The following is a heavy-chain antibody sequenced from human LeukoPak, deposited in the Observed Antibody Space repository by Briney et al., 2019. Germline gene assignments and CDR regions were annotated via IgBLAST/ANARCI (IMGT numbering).Heavy chain of an antibody. V-gene: IGHV4-38-2*02. Sequence: SETLSLTCTVSGYSISSGYYWAWIRQPPGKGLEWIGSIYYSGSTYYNPSLKSRVTISVDTSKNQFSLKLSSVTAADTAVYYCARDRILGGKGTNRGFDYWGQGTLVTVSS. CDR1: GYSISSGYY. CDR3: ARDRILGGKGTNRGFDY. J-gene: IGHJ4*02. CDR2: IYYSGST. D-gene: IGHD7-27*01.